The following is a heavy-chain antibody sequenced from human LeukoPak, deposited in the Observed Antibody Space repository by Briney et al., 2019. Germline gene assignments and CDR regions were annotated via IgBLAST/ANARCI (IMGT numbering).Heavy chain of an antibody. CDR1: SYTFTNYD. D-gene: IGHD3-22*01. CDR2: ISPYNGNT. Sequence: ASVKVSCRASSYTFTNYDINWVRQAPGQGLEWMGGISPYNGNTDYAQKLQGRVTMTTDTSTSTAYMELRSLRSDDTAVYYCAREGYYDSSGHHDAFDIWGQGTMVTVSS. CDR3: AREGYYDSSGHHDAFDI. J-gene: IGHJ3*02. V-gene: IGHV1-18*01.